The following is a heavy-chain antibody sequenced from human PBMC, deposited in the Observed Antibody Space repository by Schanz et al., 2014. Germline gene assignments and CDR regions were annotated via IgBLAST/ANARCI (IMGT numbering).Heavy chain of an antibody. Sequence: EVQLVQSGGGLVQPGGSLRLSCAASGFTFSSHWMHWVRQDPGKGLVWVARINSVGSNTDYADSVTGRFTISRDNAKSTLYLQMDSLRAEDTAVYFCAKKVPAYNPFDSWGQGTLVTVSS. J-gene: IGHJ4*02. CDR1: GFTFSSHW. CDR3: AKKVPAYNPFDS. V-gene: IGHV3-74*01. CDR2: INSVGSNT. D-gene: IGHD1-1*01.